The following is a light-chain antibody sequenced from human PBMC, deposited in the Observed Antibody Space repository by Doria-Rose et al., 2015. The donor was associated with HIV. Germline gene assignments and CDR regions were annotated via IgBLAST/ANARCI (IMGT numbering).Light chain of an antibody. CDR2: AAS. CDR3: QQYYSYPPT. V-gene: IGKV1-8*01. Sequence: MTQSPSSLSAPTGDRVTITCRASQDISNYLAWYQQKPGKAPKLLIYAASTLQSGVPSRFSGSGSGTDFTLTISYLQSEDFATYYCQQYYSYPPTFGQGTKVEVK. CDR1: QDISNY. J-gene: IGKJ1*01.